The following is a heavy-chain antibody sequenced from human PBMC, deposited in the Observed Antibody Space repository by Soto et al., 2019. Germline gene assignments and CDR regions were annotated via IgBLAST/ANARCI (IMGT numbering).Heavy chain of an antibody. V-gene: IGHV1-46*01. CDR2: INPSGGST. Sequence: ASVKGSCKASGYTFTSYYMHWVRQAPGQGLEWMGIINPSGGSTSYAQKFQGRVTMTEDTSTDTAYMELSSLRSEDTAVYYCATKSRRLSGSYRQDYYYYGMDAWGQGTTGTDS. CDR3: ATKSRRLSGSYRQDYYYYGMDA. J-gene: IGHJ6*02. CDR1: GYTFTSYY. D-gene: IGHD1-26*01.